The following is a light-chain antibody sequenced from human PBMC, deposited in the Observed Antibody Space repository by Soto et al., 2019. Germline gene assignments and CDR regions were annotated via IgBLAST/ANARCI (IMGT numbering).Light chain of an antibody. V-gene: IGKV1-5*01. Sequence: DIQMTQYPSTLSASVGDRVTITCRASQTISSWLAWYQQKPGKAPKLLIYDASSLERGVPSRFSGSGSGTEFTLTISSLQPDDFATYYCQQSYSAPRTFGPGTKVDI. CDR2: DAS. CDR3: QQSYSAPRT. J-gene: IGKJ3*01. CDR1: QTISSW.